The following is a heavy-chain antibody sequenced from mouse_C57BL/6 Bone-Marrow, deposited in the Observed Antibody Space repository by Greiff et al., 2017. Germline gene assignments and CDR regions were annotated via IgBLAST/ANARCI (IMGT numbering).Heavy chain of an antibody. CDR2: IDPSDSET. V-gene: IGHV1-52*01. D-gene: IGHD3-1*01. CDR1: GYTFTSYW. J-gene: IGHJ1*03. Sequence: VKLQQPGAELVRPGSSVKLSCKASGYTFTSYWMHWVKQRPIQGLEWIGNIDPSDSETHYNQKFKDKATLTVDKSSSTAYMQLSSLTSEDSAVYYCASAGIKFWYFDVWGTGTTVTVSS. CDR3: ASAGIKFWYFDV.